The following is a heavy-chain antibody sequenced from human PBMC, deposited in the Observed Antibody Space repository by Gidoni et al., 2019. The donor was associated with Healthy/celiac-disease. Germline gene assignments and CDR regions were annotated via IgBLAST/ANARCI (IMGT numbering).Heavy chain of an antibody. D-gene: IGHD4-17*01. J-gene: IGHJ3*02. V-gene: IGHV4-39*01. Sequence: QLQLQESGPGLVNPSETLSLTCTASGGSISSSSYYWGWIRQPPGKGLEWIGSIYYSGSTYYNPSLKSRVTISVDTSKNQFSLKLSSVTAADTAVYYCARQRTVADAFDIWGQGTMVTVSS. CDR2: IYYSGST. CDR1: GGSISSSSYY. CDR3: ARQRTVADAFDI.